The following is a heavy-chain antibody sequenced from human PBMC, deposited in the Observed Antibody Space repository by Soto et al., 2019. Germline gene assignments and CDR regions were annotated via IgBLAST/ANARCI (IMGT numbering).Heavy chain of an antibody. CDR1: GGTFKSYA. Sequence: SVKVSCKASGGTFKSYAISWVRQAPGQGFEWMGGIIPIFGTSNYAQKFQGRVTITADKSAYTAYMELSSLRSEDTAVYYCARSRYYYGSGSYYNGDYWGQGTLVTAPQ. J-gene: IGHJ4*02. CDR3: ARSRYYYGSGSYYNGDY. D-gene: IGHD3-10*01. CDR2: IIPIFGTS. V-gene: IGHV1-69*06.